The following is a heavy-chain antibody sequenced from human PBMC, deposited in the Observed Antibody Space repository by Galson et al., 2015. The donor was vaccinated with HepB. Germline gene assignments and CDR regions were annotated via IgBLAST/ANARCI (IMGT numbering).Heavy chain of an antibody. CDR3: ARDPTLWFGELLSSYYFDD. CDR2: IWYDGINK. CDR1: GFTFSTYG. Sequence: SLRLSCAASGFTFSTYGMHWVRQAPGKGLEWVAVIWYDGINKYYAASVKGRFTISSDNSKNTLYLQMNSLRAEDTAVYYCARDPTLWFGELLSSYYFDDWGQGTLVTVSS. D-gene: IGHD3-10*01. J-gene: IGHJ4*02. V-gene: IGHV3-33*01.